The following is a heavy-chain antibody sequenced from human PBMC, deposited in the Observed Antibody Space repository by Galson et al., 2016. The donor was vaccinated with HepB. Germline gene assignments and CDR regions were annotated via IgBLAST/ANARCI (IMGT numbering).Heavy chain of an antibody. D-gene: IGHD6-13*01. V-gene: IGHV3-23*01. CDR2: VSGSGDNT. CDR1: GFSFSSYV. Sequence: SLRLSCAASGFSFSSYVMFWVRQAPGKGLEWVSVVSGSGDNTYYADSVKGRLTISRDNSNNTLFLQMNSLRVEDTAVYYCAKGRSAIAAAGLNYWGQGTLVTVSS. J-gene: IGHJ4*02. CDR3: AKGRSAIAAAGLNY.